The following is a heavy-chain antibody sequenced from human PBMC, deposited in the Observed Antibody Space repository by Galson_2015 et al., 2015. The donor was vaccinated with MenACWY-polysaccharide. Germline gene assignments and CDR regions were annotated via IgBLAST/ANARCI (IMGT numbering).Heavy chain of an antibody. V-gene: IGHV3-33*05. Sequence: SLRLSCAASGLRFSGSGMHWVRQAPGKGLEWVAVIQYDGSKIVYADSVKGRFTVSRDNSKNTLYLEMNSLRAEDPAVYYCAREGSRIVFHAFDVWGQGTMVIVSA. CDR1: GLRFSGSG. D-gene: IGHD2-15*01. J-gene: IGHJ3*01. CDR2: IQYDGSKI. CDR3: AREGSRIVFHAFDV.